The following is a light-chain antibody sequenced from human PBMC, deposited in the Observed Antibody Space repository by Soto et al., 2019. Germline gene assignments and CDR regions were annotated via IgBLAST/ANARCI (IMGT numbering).Light chain of an antibody. CDR3: NSYNSIPRT. CDR2: GAS. Sequence: DIQMAQSPSSLSASIGDRVTITCRASQGISEYLAWYQQRPGNAPNLLIYGASILQSGVPSRFSGSGAGTHFTLTISSRQPEDVATYYCNSYNSIPRTFYHGTTVEIK. J-gene: IGKJ1*01. CDR1: QGISEY. V-gene: IGKV1-27*01.